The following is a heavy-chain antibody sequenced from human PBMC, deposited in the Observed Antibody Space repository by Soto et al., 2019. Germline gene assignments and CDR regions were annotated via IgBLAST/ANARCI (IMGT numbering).Heavy chain of an antibody. V-gene: IGHV4-31*03. CDR2: IYYSGST. J-gene: IGHJ5*02. CDR1: GGSISSGGYY. CDR3: ARVVWGCAVSLSGGSCYPNWFDP. Sequence: NPSETLSLTCTVSGGSISSGGYYWSWIRHHPGKGLEWIGYIYYSGSTYYNPSLKSRVTISVDTSKNQFSLKLSSVTAADTAVYYCARVVWGCAVSLSGGSCYPNWFDPWGQGTLVTVSS. D-gene: IGHD2-15*01.